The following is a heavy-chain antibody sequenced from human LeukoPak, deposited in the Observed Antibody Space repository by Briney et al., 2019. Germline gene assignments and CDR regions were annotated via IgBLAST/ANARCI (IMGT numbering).Heavy chain of an antibody. J-gene: IGHJ5*02. V-gene: IGHV3-21*01. Sequence: GALRLSWAASGFNFRGFVMAWVRQAPGKGLGCVSSITFSSSHIYYADSVKGRFTISRDNTKDSLYLQMNSLRAEDTAIYYCARGPQFSGPGWFDPWGQGTLVTVSS. CDR1: GFNFRGFV. D-gene: IGHD3-10*01. CDR2: ITFSSSHI. CDR3: ARGPQFSGPGWFDP.